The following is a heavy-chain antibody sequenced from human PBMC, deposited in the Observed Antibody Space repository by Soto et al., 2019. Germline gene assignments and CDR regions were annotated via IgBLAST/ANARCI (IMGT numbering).Heavy chain of an antibody. V-gene: IGHV1-58*01. Sequence: SVKVSCKASGFTFTSSAVQWVRQARGQRLEWIGWIVVGSGNTNYAQKFQERVTITRDMSTSTAYMELSSLRSEDTAVYYCAATYYYDSSGYYRHFAYWGQGTLVTVSS. CDR1: GFTFTSSA. CDR2: IVVGSGNT. D-gene: IGHD3-22*01. J-gene: IGHJ4*02. CDR3: AATYYYDSSGYYRHFAY.